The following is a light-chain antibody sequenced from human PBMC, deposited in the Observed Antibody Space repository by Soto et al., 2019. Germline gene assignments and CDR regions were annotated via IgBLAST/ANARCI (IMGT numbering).Light chain of an antibody. CDR2: DAS. V-gene: IGKV1-6*01. Sequence: AIQMTQSPSSLSASVGDRVTITCRASQDIGDNLGWYQQKPGQVPNLLIYDASSVRSGVPSRFSGSGSGTDFTLTISHLQPEAFATYYCLQDYIYPLTFGGGTKVEIK. CDR3: LQDYIYPLT. CDR1: QDIGDN. J-gene: IGKJ4*01.